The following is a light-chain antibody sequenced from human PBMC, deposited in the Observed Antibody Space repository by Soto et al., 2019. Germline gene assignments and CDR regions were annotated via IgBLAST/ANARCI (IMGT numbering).Light chain of an antibody. CDR2: GAS. V-gene: IGKV3-15*01. J-gene: IGKJ1*01. Sequence: IVLTQSPGTLSLSPWERENLYCRASQSVSSSYLAWYQQRPGQAPRLLLYGASTRATGIPARFSGSGSGTEFTLTISSLQSEDFAVYYCQQYNNWPRTFGQGTKVDIK. CDR3: QQYNNWPRT. CDR1: QSVSSSY.